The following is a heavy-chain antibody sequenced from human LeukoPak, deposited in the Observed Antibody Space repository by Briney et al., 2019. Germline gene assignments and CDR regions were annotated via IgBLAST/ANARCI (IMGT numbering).Heavy chain of an antibody. J-gene: IGHJ4*02. CDR2: IYYSGST. V-gene: IGHV4-39*07. CDR1: GGSISSSSYY. CDR3: ARDSGWGYYDSSGYYPKGNYFDY. D-gene: IGHD3-22*01. Sequence: SETLSLTCTVSGGSISSSSYYWGWIRQPPGKGLEWIGSIYYSGSTYYNPSLKSRVTISVDTTKNQFSLKLSSVTAADTAVYYCARDSGWGYYDSSGYYPKGNYFDYWGQGTLVTVSS.